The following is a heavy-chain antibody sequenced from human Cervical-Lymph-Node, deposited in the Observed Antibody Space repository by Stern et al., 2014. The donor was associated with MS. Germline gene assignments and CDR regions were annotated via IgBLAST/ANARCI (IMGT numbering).Heavy chain of an antibody. CDR1: GFIFTNYA. Sequence: VQLVESGGGVVQPGRSLRLSCAASGFIFTNYAMPWVRQAPGKGLEWVAVIWYDGSNKYYADSVKGRFTISRDNSKNTLYLQMNSLRAEDTAVYYCAREGGYTAEYFQHWGQGTLVTVSS. V-gene: IGHV3-33*01. J-gene: IGHJ1*01. CDR2: IWYDGSNK. D-gene: IGHD3-22*01. CDR3: AREGGYTAEYFQH.